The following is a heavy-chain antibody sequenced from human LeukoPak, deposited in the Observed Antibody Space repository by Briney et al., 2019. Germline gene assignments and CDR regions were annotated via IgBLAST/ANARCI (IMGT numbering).Heavy chain of an antibody. Sequence: GGSLRLSCADSGCTFSSYGMHWVRQAPGKGLEWVAVISYDGSNKYYADSVKGRFTISRDNSKNTLYLQMNSLRAEDTAVYYCAKEGLQLVRGVIKNYFDYWGQGTLVTVSS. J-gene: IGHJ4*02. CDR2: ISYDGSNK. CDR3: AKEGLQLVRGVIKNYFDY. CDR1: GCTFSSYG. D-gene: IGHD3-10*01. V-gene: IGHV3-30*18.